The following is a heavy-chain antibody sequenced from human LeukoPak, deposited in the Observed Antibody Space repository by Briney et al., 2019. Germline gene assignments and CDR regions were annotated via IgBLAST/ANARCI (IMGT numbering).Heavy chain of an antibody. Sequence: PGGSLRLSCAASGFTFSNYNMNWVRQAPGKGLEWVSSISSSSSYIYYADSVKGRFTISRDNAKNSLYLQMNSLRAEDTAVYYCAGFQPRDYWGQGTLVTVSS. CDR1: GFTFSNYN. CDR3: AGFQPRDY. J-gene: IGHJ4*02. V-gene: IGHV3-21*01. CDR2: ISSSSSYI.